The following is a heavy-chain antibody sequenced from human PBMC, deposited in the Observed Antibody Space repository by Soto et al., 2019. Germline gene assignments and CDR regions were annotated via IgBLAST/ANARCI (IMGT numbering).Heavy chain of an antibody. CDR3: ARLPIVVVPAAIDAFDI. CDR2: IYYSGST. CDR1: GGSISSSSYY. D-gene: IGHD2-2*01. V-gene: IGHV4-39*01. Sequence: SETLSLTCTVSGGSISSSSYYWGWIRQPPGKGLEWIGSIYYSGSTYYNPSLKSRVTISVDTSKNQFSLKLSSVTAADTAVYYCARLPIVVVPAAIDAFDIWGQGTMVTVSS. J-gene: IGHJ3*02.